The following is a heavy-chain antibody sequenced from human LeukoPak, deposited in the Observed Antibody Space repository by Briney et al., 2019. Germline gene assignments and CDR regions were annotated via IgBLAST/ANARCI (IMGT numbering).Heavy chain of an antibody. CDR1: GGSVSSSDYY. CDR2: SNYRGTT. D-gene: IGHD4/OR15-4a*01. V-gene: IGHV4-39*07. CDR3: ARDFGYGADFDY. J-gene: IGHJ4*02. Sequence: SETLSLTCTVSGGSVSSSDYYRGWIRQPPGRGLEWIGSSNYRGTTYYNPSLKSRVTISVDTSKNQFSLNVNSVTAADTAIYYCARDFGYGADFDYWGQGTLVTVSS.